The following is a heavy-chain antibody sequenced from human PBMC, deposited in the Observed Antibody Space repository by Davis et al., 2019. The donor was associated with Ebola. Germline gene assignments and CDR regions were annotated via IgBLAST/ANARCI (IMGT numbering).Heavy chain of an antibody. Sequence: PSETLSLTCTVSGGSISSYYWSWIRQPPGKGLEWIGYIYYSGSTNYNPSLKSRVTISVDTSKNQFSLKLSSVTAADTAVYYCARGPRTEMATQTYHWYFDLWGRGTLVTVSS. J-gene: IGHJ2*01. V-gene: IGHV4-59*01. CDR2: IYYSGST. CDR3: ARGPRTEMATQTYHWYFDL. CDR1: GGSISSYY. D-gene: IGHD5-24*01.